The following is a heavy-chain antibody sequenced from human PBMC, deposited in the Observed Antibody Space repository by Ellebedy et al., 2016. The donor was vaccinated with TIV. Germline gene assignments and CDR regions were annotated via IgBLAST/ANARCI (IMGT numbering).Heavy chain of an antibody. CDR2: INWNGDST. Sequence: PGGSLRLSCAASGFTFDDYGMSWVRQAPGKGLEWVSGINWNGDSTDYADSVKGRFTISRDNAKNSLHLQVNSLRAEDTALYYCAKATLGTCSGAKCYYFDYWGRGTPVTVSS. J-gene: IGHJ4*02. V-gene: IGHV3-20*04. D-gene: IGHD2-15*01. CDR1: GFTFDDYG. CDR3: AKATLGTCSGAKCYYFDY.